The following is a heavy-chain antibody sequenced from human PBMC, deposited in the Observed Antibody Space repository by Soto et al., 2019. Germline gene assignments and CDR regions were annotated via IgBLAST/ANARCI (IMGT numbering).Heavy chain of an antibody. V-gene: IGHV4-61*01. CDR2: VYYSGST. CDR1: GVSVSSDTYY. Sequence: QVQLQESGPGLVKPSETLSLTCIVSGVSVSSDTYYWTWIRQPPGKGLEWIGYVYYSGSTHYNPSLKSRVTISLDTSKNQFSLRLSSVTAADTSVYYCAKTLKWEVIRAESWGQGTLVSVSS. D-gene: IGHD1-26*01. J-gene: IGHJ5*02. CDR3: AKTLKWEVIRAES.